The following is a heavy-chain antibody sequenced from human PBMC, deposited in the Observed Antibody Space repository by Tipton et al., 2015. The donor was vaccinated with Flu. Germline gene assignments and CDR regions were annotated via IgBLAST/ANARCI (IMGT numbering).Heavy chain of an antibody. CDR1: GYSISSGYY. J-gene: IGHJ5*02. V-gene: IGHV4-38-2*01. Sequence: TLSLTCAVSGYSISSGYYWGWIRQPPGKGLEWIGSIYHSGSTYYNPSLKSRVTISVDTSKNQFSLKLSSVTAADTAVCYCARRYCSGGSCVTGWFDPWGQGTLVTVSS. D-gene: IGHD2-15*01. CDR3: ARRYCSGGSCVTGWFDP. CDR2: IYHSGST.